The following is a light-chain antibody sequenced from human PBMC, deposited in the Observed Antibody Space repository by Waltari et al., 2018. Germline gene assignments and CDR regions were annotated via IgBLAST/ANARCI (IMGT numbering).Light chain of an antibody. V-gene: IGLV2-23*02. CDR2: DVS. CDR3: CSYAGNYVWV. J-gene: IGLJ3*02. Sequence: QSALTQPAAVSGSPGQSVTISCIGASSDIGRYDIVSWYQQHPGNAPKLVISDVSKRPSGVSDRFSGSKSGDTASLTISGFQFEDEADYYCCSYAGNYVWVFGGGTRLTVL. CDR1: SSDIGRYDI.